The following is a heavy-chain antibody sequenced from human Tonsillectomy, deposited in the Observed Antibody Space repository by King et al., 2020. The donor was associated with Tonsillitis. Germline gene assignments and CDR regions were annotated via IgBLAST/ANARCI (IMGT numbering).Heavy chain of an antibody. J-gene: IGHJ4*02. CDR1: GFTFSSYA. CDR2: ISYGGTNK. D-gene: IGHD1-26*01. CDR3: AREDEWEPYFDY. V-gene: IGHV3-30-3*01. Sequence: VQLVESGGGVVQPGRSLRLSCAASGFTFSSYAMHWVRQAPGKGLEWVAVISYGGTNKYYADSVKGRFTISRDNSKNTLYLQINSLRGEDTAVYYCAREDEWEPYFDYWGQGTLVTVSS.